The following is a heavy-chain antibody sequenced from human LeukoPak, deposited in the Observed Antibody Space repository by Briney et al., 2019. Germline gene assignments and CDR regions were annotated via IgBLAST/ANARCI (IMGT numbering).Heavy chain of an antibody. CDR1: GGSISSSTYS. CDR3: ARHLAGITIFGVVTPYYFDY. D-gene: IGHD3-3*01. V-gene: IGHV4-39*01. J-gene: IGHJ4*02. CDR2: IYYSGST. Sequence: SETLSLTCTVSGGSISSSTYSWGWIRQPPGKGLEWIGSIYYSGSTYYNPSLKSRVTISVDTSKNQFSLKLSSVTAADTAVYYCARHLAGITIFGVVTPYYFDYWGQGTLVTVSS.